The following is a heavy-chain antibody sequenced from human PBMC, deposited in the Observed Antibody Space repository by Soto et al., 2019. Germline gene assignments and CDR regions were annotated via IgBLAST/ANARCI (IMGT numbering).Heavy chain of an antibody. Sequence: GGSLRLSCAASGSTFSSYAMHWVRQAPGKGLEWVAVISYDGSNKYYADSVKGRFTISRDNSKNTLYLQMNSLRAEDTAVYYCARDKFDYYDSSGSAVDYWGQGTLGHRLL. J-gene: IGHJ4*02. D-gene: IGHD3-22*01. CDR2: ISYDGSNK. CDR1: GSTFSSYA. CDR3: ARDKFDYYDSSGSAVDY. V-gene: IGHV3-30-3*01.